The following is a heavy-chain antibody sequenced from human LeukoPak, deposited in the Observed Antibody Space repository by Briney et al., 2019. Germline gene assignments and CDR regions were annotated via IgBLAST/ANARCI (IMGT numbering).Heavy chain of an antibody. Sequence: GGSLRLSCAASGFTFSSYAISWVRQAPGKGLEWVSAISGSGGSTYYADSVKGRFTISRDNSKNTLYLQMNSLRAEDTAVYYCAKSRAARGIVVVYFDYWGQGTLVTVSS. CDR1: GFTFSSYA. V-gene: IGHV3-23*01. CDR3: AKSRAARGIVVVYFDY. D-gene: IGHD2-15*01. J-gene: IGHJ4*02. CDR2: ISGSGGST.